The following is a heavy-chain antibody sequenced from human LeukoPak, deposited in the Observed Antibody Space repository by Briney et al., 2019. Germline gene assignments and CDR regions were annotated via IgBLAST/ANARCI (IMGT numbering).Heavy chain of an antibody. V-gene: IGHV4-39*07. CDR3: ALSGWSIDY. CDR2: INHSGST. Sequence: SETLSLTCIVSGASVSSGSYYWSWIRQPPGKGLEWIGEINHSGSTNYNPSLKSRVTISVDTSKNQFSLKLSSVTAADTAVYYCALSGWSIDYWGQGTLVTVSS. J-gene: IGHJ4*02. D-gene: IGHD6-19*01. CDR1: GASVSSGSYY.